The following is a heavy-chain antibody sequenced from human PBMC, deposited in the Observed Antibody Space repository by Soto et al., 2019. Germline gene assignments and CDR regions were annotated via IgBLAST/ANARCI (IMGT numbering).Heavy chain of an antibody. D-gene: IGHD2-2*01. CDR1: GYTFTSYA. J-gene: IGHJ4*02. V-gene: IGHV1-3*01. CDR2: INAGNGNT. CDR3: ARTIVVVPAANDY. Sequence: GASVKVSCKASGYTFTSYAMHLVRQAPGQRLEWMGWINAGNGNTKYSQKFQGRVTITRDTSASTAYMELSSLRSEDTAVYYCARTIVVVPAANDYWGQGTLVTVSS.